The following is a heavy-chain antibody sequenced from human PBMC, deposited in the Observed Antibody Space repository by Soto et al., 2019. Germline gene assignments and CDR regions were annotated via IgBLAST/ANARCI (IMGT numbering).Heavy chain of an antibody. J-gene: IGHJ4*02. CDR3: ARQIYDSDTGPNFQYYFDS. Sequence: GESLKSSCKGSGYSFAGYCITWVLQKPWKGLEWMGRIDPSDSQTYYSPSFRGHVAISVTKSITTVFLQWSSLRASDTAMYYCARQIYDSDTGPNFQYYFDSWGQGTPVTV. V-gene: IGHV5-10-1*01. CDR2: IDPSDSQT. CDR1: GYSFAGYC. D-gene: IGHD3-22*01.